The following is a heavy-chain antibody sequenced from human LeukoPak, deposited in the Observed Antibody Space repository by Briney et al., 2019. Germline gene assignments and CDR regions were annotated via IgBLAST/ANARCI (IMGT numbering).Heavy chain of an antibody. J-gene: IGHJ4*02. D-gene: IGHD5-12*01. CDR3: AKSLPSWLQALDY. CDR2: IIGSGDST. CDR1: GFTFSSYA. Sequence: PGGSLRLSCAASGFTFSSYAMSWVRQAPGKGLEGVSYIIGSGDSTYYEDSVKGRFTISRDNSKNTLYLKMKSLRAEDTAVYYCAKSLPSWLQALDYRGQGTLVTVSS. V-gene: IGHV3-23*01.